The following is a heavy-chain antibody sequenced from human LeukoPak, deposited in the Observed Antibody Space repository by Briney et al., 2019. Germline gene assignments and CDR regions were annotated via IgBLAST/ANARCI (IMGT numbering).Heavy chain of an antibody. CDR3: ARDRSGSYYIRYFDH. D-gene: IGHD1-26*01. J-gene: IGHJ4*02. Sequence: PGGSLRLSCAASGFTFDDYGMSWVRQAPGKGLEWVSGINWNGGSTGYADSVKGRFTISRDNAKNSLYLQMNSLRAEDTALYYCARDRSGSYYIRYFDHWGQGTLVTVSS. CDR1: GFTFDDYG. CDR2: INWNGGST. V-gene: IGHV3-20*04.